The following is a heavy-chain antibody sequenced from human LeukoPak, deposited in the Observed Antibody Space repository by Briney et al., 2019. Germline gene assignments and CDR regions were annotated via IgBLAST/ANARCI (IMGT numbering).Heavy chain of an antibody. CDR2: IYRDGST. D-gene: IGHD3-3*01. V-gene: IGHV3-66*02. J-gene: IGHJ3*02. Sequence: PGGPLRLSCAASGFTVSTNYMSWVRQAPGKGLEWVSVIYRDGSTYYADSVKGRFTISRDNSKNTLFLQMNSLRAEDTAVYYCARDYTGEDAFDIWGQGTLVTVSS. CDR1: GFTVSTNY. CDR3: ARDYTGEDAFDI.